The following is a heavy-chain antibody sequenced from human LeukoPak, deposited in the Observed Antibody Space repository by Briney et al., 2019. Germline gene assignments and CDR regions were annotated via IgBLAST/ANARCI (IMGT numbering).Heavy chain of an antibody. CDR1: GYTFTSYG. CDR3: ARELERATNWFDP. Sequence: GASVKVSCKASGYTFTSYGISWVRQAPGQGLEWMGWISAYNGNTNYAQKLQGRVSMTTDTSTSTAYMELRSMRSDDTAAYYCARELERATNWFDPWGQGTLVTVSS. V-gene: IGHV1-18*01. CDR2: ISAYNGNT. D-gene: IGHD1-1*01. J-gene: IGHJ5*02.